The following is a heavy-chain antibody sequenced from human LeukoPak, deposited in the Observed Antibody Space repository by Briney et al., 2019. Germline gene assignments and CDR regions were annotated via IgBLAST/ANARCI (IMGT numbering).Heavy chain of an antibody. J-gene: IGHJ4*02. CDR3: ARVSDIMISFGGAISYFDY. CDR2: INHSGGT. CDR1: GDSLNDSY. V-gene: IGHV4-34*01. Sequence: PSETLSLSCTLYGDSLNDSYWSWIRQPPGKGLEWIGEINHSGGTHYNPSLWSRLTISIDTSRNKFSLQLTSVTTTVTGVYFCARVSDIMISFGGAISYFDYWGQGALVTVSS. D-gene: IGHD3-16*02.